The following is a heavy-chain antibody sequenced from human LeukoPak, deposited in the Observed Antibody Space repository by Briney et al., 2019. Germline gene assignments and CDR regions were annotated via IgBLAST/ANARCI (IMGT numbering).Heavy chain of an antibody. Sequence: PSETLSLTCIVAGGSISSGGNYWTWIRQPAGKGLEWIGRIYTSGSTNYNPSLKSRVTISLDMSRNQFSLKLSSVTAADSAVYYCARVRVDMTWGAAEGRRINYYMDVWGKGTTVTVSS. J-gene: IGHJ6*03. V-gene: IGHV4-61*02. CDR3: ARVRVDMTWGAAEGRRINYYMDV. CDR1: GGSISSGGNY. D-gene: IGHD5-12*01. CDR2: IYTSGST.